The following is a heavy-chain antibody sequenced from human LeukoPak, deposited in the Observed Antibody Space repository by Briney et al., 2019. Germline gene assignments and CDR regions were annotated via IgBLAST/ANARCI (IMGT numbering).Heavy chain of an antibody. Sequence: GASVKVSCKVSGYTLIELSMHWVRQAPGKGLEWMGGFDPEDGETIYAQKFQGRVTMTEYTSTDTAYMELSSLRSEDTTVYYCATGEPNCGTTYCRIRHYYYMDVWGKGTTVTVSS. CDR2: FDPEDGET. J-gene: IGHJ6*03. D-gene: IGHD2-21*01. V-gene: IGHV1-24*01. CDR3: ATGEPNCGTTYCRIRHYYYMDV. CDR1: GYTLIELS.